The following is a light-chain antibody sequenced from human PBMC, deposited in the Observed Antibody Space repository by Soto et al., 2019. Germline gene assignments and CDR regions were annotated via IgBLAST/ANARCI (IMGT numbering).Light chain of an antibody. CDR3: QQYGGSPRT. CDR1: QSIANP. V-gene: IGKV3-20*01. Sequence: EIVLTQSPGTLSLSPGERASLSCRASQSIANPLACSHQKPGQAPRLPIFGAPNRATGIPDRFSGSGSGTDFTLTISRLEPEDFAVYHCQQYGGSPRTFGQGTKVERK. J-gene: IGKJ1*01. CDR2: GAP.